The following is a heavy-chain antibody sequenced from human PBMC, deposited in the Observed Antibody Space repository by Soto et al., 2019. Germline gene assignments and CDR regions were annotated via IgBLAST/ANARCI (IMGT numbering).Heavy chain of an antibody. V-gene: IGHV1-69*01. J-gene: IGHJ5*02. CDR3: ARAPPVTATTNWFDP. CDR1: GGTFSSHA. CDR2: IIPIFGTA. D-gene: IGHD2-21*02. Sequence: QVQLVQSGAEVKKPGSSVKVSCKASGGTFSSHAISWVRQAPGQGLEWMGGIIPIFGTANYAQKFQGRVTITADESTSIAYMELSSLRSEDTAVYYCARAPPVTATTNWFDPWGQGTLVTVSS.